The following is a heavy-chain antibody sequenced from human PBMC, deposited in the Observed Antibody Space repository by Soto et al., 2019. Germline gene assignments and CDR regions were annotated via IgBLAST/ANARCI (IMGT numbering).Heavy chain of an antibody. CDR1: GFTFSNHW. CDR3: ATTGPY. J-gene: IGHJ4*02. CDR2: ISGDGSVA. V-gene: IGHV3-74*01. Sequence: GGSLRLSCAASGFTFSNHWIHWVRQAPGKGLVWVSRISGDGSVATYADSVKGRFTISRDNAKNSLYLQMSSLRAEDTAAYYCATTGPYWGQGTLVTVSS.